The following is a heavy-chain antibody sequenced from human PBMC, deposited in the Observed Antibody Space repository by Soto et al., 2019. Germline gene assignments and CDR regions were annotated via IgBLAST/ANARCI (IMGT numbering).Heavy chain of an antibody. CDR1: GYTFTNYH. V-gene: IGHV1-69*13. CDR2: IIPIFGTA. CDR3: ARGDIVVVPAALYYYYGMDV. D-gene: IGHD2-2*01. J-gene: IGHJ6*02. Sequence: SVKVSCKTSGYTFTNYHIHWVRQAPGQGLEWLGIIIPIFGTANYAQKFQGRVTITADESTSTAYMELSSLRSEDTAVYYCARGDIVVVPAALYYYYGMDVWGQGTTVTVSS.